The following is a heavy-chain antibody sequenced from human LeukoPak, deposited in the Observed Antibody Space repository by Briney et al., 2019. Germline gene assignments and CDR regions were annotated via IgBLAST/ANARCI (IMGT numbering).Heavy chain of an antibody. CDR3: ARDPQPRIVGATSLFDY. D-gene: IGHD1-26*01. J-gene: IGHJ4*02. CDR2: INPNSGGT. CDR1: GYTFTGYY. V-gene: IGHV1-2*06. Sequence: ASVKVSCKASGYTFTGYYMHWVRQAPGQGLEWMGRINPNSGGTNYAQKFQGRVTMTRDTSIGTAYMELSRLRSDDTAVYYCARDPQPRIVGATSLFDYWGQGTLVTVSS.